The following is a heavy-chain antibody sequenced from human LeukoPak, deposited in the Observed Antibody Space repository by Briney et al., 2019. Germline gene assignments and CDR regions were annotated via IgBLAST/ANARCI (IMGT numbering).Heavy chain of an antibody. J-gene: IGHJ4*02. CDR2: IYSGGST. Sequence: GGSLRLSCAASGFTFSSCAMSWVRQAPGKGLEWVSVIYSGGSTYYADSVKGRFTNSRDNSKNTLYLQMNSLRAEDTAVYYCATTVAGYPDDYFDYWGQGTLVTVSS. D-gene: IGHD6-19*01. CDR1: GFTFSSCA. V-gene: IGHV3-66*01. CDR3: ATTVAGYPDDYFDY.